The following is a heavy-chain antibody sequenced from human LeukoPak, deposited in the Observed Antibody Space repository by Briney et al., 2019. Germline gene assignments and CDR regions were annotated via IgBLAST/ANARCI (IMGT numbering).Heavy chain of an antibody. CDR1: GYTFTNYA. CDR3: AREEYYDSSASTNFDY. CDR2: INTNTGNP. Sequence: ASVKVSCKASGYTFTNYAMNWVRQAPGQGLEWMGWINTNTGNPTYAQGFTGRFVFSLDTSVSTAFLQISSLEAEDTAVYYCAREEYYDSSASTNFDYWGQGTLVTVSS. J-gene: IGHJ4*02. D-gene: IGHD3-22*01. V-gene: IGHV7-4-1*02.